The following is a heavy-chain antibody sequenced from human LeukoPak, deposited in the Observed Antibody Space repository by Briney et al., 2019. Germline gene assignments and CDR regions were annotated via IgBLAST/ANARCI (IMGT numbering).Heavy chain of an antibody. J-gene: IGHJ4*02. CDR1: GGSVSSYY. CDR3: ARGDGGNSAFDY. Sequence: SETLSLTCTVSGGSVSSYYWSWIRQPPGKGLEWIGYIYSSESTNYNPSLKSRVTISVDTSKNQFSLKLSSVTAADTAVYYCARGDGGNSAFDYWGQGTLVTVSS. D-gene: IGHD4-23*01. CDR2: IYSSEST. V-gene: IGHV4-4*08.